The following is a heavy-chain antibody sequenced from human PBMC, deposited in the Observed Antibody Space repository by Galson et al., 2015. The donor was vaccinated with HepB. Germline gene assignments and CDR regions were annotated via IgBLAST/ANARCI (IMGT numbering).Heavy chain of an antibody. CDR1: GGTFSSYA. D-gene: IGHD3-9*01. V-gene: IGHV1-69*13. Sequence: SVKVSCKASGGTFSSYAISWVRQAPGQGLEWMGGIIPIFGTANYAQKFQGRVTITADESTSTAYMELSSLRSEDTAVYYSASAPLRYFDWSPQYYYYYMDVWGKGTTVTVSS. CDR3: ASAPLRYFDWSPQYYYYYMDV. J-gene: IGHJ6*03. CDR2: IIPIFGTA.